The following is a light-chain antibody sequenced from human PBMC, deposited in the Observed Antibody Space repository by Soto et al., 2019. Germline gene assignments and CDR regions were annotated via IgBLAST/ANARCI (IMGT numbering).Light chain of an antibody. CDR3: QQSFSAPIT. V-gene: IGKV1-39*01. CDR2: AAS. CDR1: QGIRND. Sequence: IQITQSPASLSASVGDRVAISCRASQGIRNDLDWYQQKPGKAPKFLIYAASNLQSGVPLRFSGSGSGTDFTLTISSLQPEDVETYYCQQSFSAPITFGQGTRLEIK. J-gene: IGKJ5*01.